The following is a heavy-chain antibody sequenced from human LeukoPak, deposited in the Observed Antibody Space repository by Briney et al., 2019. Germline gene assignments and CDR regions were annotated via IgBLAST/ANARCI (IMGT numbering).Heavy chain of an antibody. V-gene: IGHV5-51*01. CDR1: GYRFTTNW. D-gene: IGHD3-10*01. Sequence: GESLKISCKASGYRFTTNWIGWVRQMPGKGLEWMGIIFPGDSDTRYSPSFQGQVTISADKSISTAYLQWSSLKASDAAMYYCMRPGAIDNWGQGTLVTVAS. CDR2: IFPGDSDT. J-gene: IGHJ4*02. CDR3: MRPGAIDN.